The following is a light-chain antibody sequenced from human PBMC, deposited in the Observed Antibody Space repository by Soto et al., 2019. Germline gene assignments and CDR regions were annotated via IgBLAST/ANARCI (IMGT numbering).Light chain of an antibody. V-gene: IGKV3-20*01. CDR2: GAS. Sequence: EIVLTQSPGTLSLSPGERATLSCRASQSVSSSYLAWYQQKPGQAPRLLIYGASSRATGTPKRFTGSGSATDFTLNISRLEPEDFAVYYCQQDGNSPRTFGQGTRVEIK. J-gene: IGKJ1*01. CDR1: QSVSSSY. CDR3: QQDGNSPRT.